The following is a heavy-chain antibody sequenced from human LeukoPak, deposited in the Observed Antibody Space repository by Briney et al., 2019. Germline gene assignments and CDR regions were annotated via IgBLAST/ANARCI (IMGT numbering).Heavy chain of an antibody. CDR2: INHSGST. V-gene: IGHV4-34*01. D-gene: IGHD5-24*01. Sequence: SETLSLTCAVYGGSFSGYYWSWIRQPPGKGLEWIGKINHSGSTNYNPSLKSRVTISVDTSKNQFSLKLSSVTAADTAVYYCARASRWLQRRVHNYYGMDVWGQGTTVTVSS. CDR1: GGSFSGYY. J-gene: IGHJ6*02. CDR3: ARASRWLQRRVHNYYGMDV.